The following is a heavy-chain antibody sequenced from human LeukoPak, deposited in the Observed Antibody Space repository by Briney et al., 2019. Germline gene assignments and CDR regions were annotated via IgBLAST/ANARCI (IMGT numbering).Heavy chain of an antibody. J-gene: IGHJ3*02. D-gene: IGHD2-2*02. V-gene: IGHV1-2*02. Sequence: ASVKVSCKASGYTFTGYHMHWVRQAPGQGLEWMGWINPNSGGTNYAQKFQGRVTMTRDTSISTAYMELSRLRSDDTAVYYCARVVDCSSTSCYTNAFDIWGQGTMVTVSS. CDR2: INPNSGGT. CDR3: ARVVDCSSTSCYTNAFDI. CDR1: GYTFTGYH.